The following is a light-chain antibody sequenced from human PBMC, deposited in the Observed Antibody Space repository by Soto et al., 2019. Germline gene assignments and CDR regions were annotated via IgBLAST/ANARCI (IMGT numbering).Light chain of an antibody. CDR2: GAS. Sequence: DIVMTQSPATLSVSPGERATLSCRASQSVSSNLAWYQQKPGQAPRLLLYGASTRATGFSARFSGSGSGTEFTLTISSLQSEDFAVYYCQQYKNWPRTFGQGTKGDIK. V-gene: IGKV3-15*01. J-gene: IGKJ1*01. CDR3: QQYKNWPRT. CDR1: QSVSSN.